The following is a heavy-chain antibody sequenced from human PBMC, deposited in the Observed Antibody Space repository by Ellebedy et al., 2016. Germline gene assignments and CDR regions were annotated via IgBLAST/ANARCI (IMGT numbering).Heavy chain of an antibody. CDR2: INPNSGGT. J-gene: IGHJ4*02. CDR1: GYTFTSYG. D-gene: IGHD3-22*01. V-gene: IGHV1-2*04. CDR3: ARMGTYYYDSSGSASFDY. Sequence: ASVKVSCKASGYTFTSYGISWVRQAPGQGLEWMGWINPNSGGTNYAQKFQGWVTMTRDTSISTAYMELSRLRSDDTAVYYCARMGTYYYDSSGSASFDYWGQGTLVTVSS.